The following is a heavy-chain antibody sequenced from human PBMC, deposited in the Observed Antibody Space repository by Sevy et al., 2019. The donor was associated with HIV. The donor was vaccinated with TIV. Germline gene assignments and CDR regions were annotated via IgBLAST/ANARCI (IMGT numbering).Heavy chain of an antibody. J-gene: IGHJ4*02. CDR2: INPNSGGT. CDR1: GYTFTGYY. Sequence: ASVKVSCKASGYTFTGYYMHWVRRAPGQGLEWMGCINPNSGGTNYAQKFQGWVTMTRDTSISTAYMELSRLRSDDTAVYYCARRHSRDGYNYYYFDYWGQGTLVTVSS. V-gene: IGHV1-2*04. D-gene: IGHD5-12*01. CDR3: ARRHSRDGYNYYYFDY.